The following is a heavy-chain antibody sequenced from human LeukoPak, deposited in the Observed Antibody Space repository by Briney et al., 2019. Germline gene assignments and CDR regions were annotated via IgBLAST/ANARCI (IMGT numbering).Heavy chain of an antibody. V-gene: IGHV4-59*08. CDR2: IYYSGST. CDR1: GGSISSYY. CDR3: ARSLRLRPYYFDY. Sequence: SETLSLTCTVSGGSISSYYWSWIRQPPGKGLEWIGYIYYSGSTNYNPSLKSRVTISVDTSKNQFSLKLSSVTAADTAVYYCARSLRLRPYYFDYWGQGTLVTVSS. J-gene: IGHJ4*02. D-gene: IGHD5-12*01.